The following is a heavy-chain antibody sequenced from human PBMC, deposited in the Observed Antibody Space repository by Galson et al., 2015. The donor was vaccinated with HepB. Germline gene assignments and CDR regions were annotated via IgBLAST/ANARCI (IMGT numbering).Heavy chain of an antibody. Sequence: SLRLSCAASGFTFSTYWMHWVRQAPGKGLVWVSRINGDGSSTSYADSVKGRFTISRDNAKNMLYLQMNSLRAEDTAVYYCARKGASSSWYPGPAPSRPIDYWGQGTLVTVSS. V-gene: IGHV3-74*01. J-gene: IGHJ4*02. CDR1: GFTFSTYW. CDR2: INGDGSST. D-gene: IGHD6-13*01. CDR3: ARKGASSSWYPGPAPSRPIDY.